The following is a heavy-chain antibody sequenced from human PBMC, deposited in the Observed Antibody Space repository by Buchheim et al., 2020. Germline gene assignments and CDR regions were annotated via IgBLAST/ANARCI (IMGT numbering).Heavy chain of an antibody. CDR1: GGSISSSSYY. J-gene: IGHJ1*01. CDR3: ARQDYYDSSGYYDGEYFQH. D-gene: IGHD3-22*01. Sequence: QLQLQESGPGLVKPSETLSLTCTVSGGSISSSSYYWGWIRQLPGKGLEWIGSIYYSGSTYYNPSLKSRVTISVDTSKNQFSLKLSSVTAADTAVYYCARQDYYDSSGYYDGEYFQHWGQGTL. V-gene: IGHV4-39*01. CDR2: IYYSGST.